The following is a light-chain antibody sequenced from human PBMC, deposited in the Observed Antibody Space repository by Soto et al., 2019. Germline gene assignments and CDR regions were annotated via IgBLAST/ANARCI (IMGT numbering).Light chain of an antibody. CDR1: RSVSSSY. Sequence: EIVLTQSPATLFCPPGERAPFSCRAGRSVSSSYLAWYQQKPGLAPRLLIYGASSRATGIPDRFSGSGSGTDFTLTISRLEPEDFAVYYCQQYGSSPQWTFGQGTKVDIK. CDR2: GAS. V-gene: IGKV3-20*01. J-gene: IGKJ1*01. CDR3: QQYGSSPQWT.